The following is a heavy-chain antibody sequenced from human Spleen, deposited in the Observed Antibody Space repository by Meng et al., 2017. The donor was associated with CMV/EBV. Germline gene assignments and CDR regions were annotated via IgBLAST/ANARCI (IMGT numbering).Heavy chain of an antibody. Sequence: KVSCKGSGYSFSNYWIGWVRQMPGKGLEWMGIIYPGDSDTTYSPSFQGQVTISADKSISTAYLQLSSLKASDTAMYYCARSIMVAGSLYYYAMGVWGQGTTVTVSS. CDR2: IYPGDSDT. J-gene: IGHJ6*02. CDR3: ARSIMVAGSLYYYAMGV. V-gene: IGHV5-51*01. D-gene: IGHD6-19*01. CDR1: GYSFSNYW.